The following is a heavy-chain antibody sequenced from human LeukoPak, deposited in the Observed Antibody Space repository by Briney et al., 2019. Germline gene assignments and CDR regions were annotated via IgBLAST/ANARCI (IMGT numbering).Heavy chain of an antibody. D-gene: IGHD6-19*01. CDR2: ISGSGGST. Sequence: GGSLRLSCAASGFTFSSYAMSWVRQAPGKGLEWVSAISGSGGSTYYADSVKDRFTISRDNSKNTLYLQMNSLRAEDTAVYYCAKDPDSSGWYRSGSPLSYWGQGTLVTVSS. J-gene: IGHJ4*02. CDR1: GFTFSSYA. CDR3: AKDPDSSGWYRSGSPLSY. V-gene: IGHV3-23*01.